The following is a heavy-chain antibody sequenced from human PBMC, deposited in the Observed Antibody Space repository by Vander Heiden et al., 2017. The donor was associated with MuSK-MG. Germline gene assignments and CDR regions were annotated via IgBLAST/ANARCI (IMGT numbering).Heavy chain of an antibody. D-gene: IGHD4-17*01. CDR1: GFTFSSYS. CDR3: ASTYGDYKGPYFQH. J-gene: IGHJ1*01. Sequence: EVQLVESGGGLVKPGGSLRLSCAASGFTFSSYSMNWVRQAPGKGLEWVSSISSSSSYRYYADSVKGRFTISRDNAKNSLYLQMNSLRAEDTAVYYCASTYGDYKGPYFQHWGQGTRGTVSS. V-gene: IGHV3-21*01. CDR2: ISSSSSYR.